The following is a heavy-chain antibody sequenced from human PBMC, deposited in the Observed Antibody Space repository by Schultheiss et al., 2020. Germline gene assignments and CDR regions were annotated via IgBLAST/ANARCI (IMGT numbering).Heavy chain of an antibody. CDR3: ARHAKIRIATSGTVYYYPMDV. V-gene: IGHV4-59*08. CDR1: GGSFSGYY. CDR2: IYYSGST. Sequence: SETLSLTCAVYGGSFSGYYWSWIRQPPGKGLEWIGYIYYSGSTNYNPSLKSRVTISVDTSTNQFSLRLSSVTAADTAIYYCARHAKIRIATSGTVYYYPMDVWGQGTTVTVSS. J-gene: IGHJ6*02. D-gene: IGHD6-13*01.